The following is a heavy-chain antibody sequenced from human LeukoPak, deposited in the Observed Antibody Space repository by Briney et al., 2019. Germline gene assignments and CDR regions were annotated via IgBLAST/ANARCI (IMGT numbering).Heavy chain of an antibody. J-gene: IGHJ4*02. D-gene: IGHD2-2*01. V-gene: IGHV3-15*01. Sequence: GGSLRLSCAASGFIFSSAWMTWVRQAPGKGLEWVGHIKNKTNGGTTDYAAPVKGRFIISRDDSKNTLYLQMSSLRTEDTAVYYCPRGFCSSTSCYQGPFDFWGQGTLVTVSS. CDR3: PRGFCSSTSCYQGPFDF. CDR2: IKNKTNGGTT. CDR1: GFIFSSAW.